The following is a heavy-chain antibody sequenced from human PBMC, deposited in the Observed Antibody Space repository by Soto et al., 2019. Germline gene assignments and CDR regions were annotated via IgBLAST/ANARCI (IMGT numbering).Heavy chain of an antibody. V-gene: IGHV3-48*03. CDR2: ISSGGGNI. J-gene: IGHJ4*02. D-gene: IGHD5-12*01. CDR1: GFPFSSYE. Sequence: GGSLILSCAASGFPFSSYEMNWVRQAPGKGLEWVAYISSGGGNIYYAESVKGRFTISRDNAKNSVDLQMNSLRAEDTAVYYCARDRWLRYSGYDWHFDYWGQGTLVTVSS. CDR3: ARDRWLRYSGYDWHFDY.